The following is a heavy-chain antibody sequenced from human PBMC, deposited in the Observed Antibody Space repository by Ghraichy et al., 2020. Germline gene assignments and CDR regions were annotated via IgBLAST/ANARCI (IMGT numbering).Heavy chain of an antibody. CDR3: AKDQLATVFDYYYGMDV. CDR1: GFTFSSYA. Sequence: GGSLRLSCAASGFTFSSYAMSWVRQAPGKGLEWVSAISGSGGSTYYADSVKGRFTISRDNSKNTLYLQMNSLRAEDTAVYYCAKDQLATVFDYYYGMDVWGQVTTVTVSS. CDR2: ISGSGGST. J-gene: IGHJ6*02. D-gene: IGHD4-17*01. V-gene: IGHV3-23*01.